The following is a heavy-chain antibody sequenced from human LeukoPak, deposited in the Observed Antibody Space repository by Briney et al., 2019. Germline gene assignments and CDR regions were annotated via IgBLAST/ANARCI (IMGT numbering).Heavy chain of an antibody. CDR1: GYTFTSYG. J-gene: IGHJ1*01. Sequence: ASVKVSCKASGYTFTSYGITWVRQAPGQGLEWMGWINPNSGGTNYAQKFQGRVTMTRDTSISTAYMELSRLRSDDTAVYYCARDGVGYYDSSGYYYFQHWGQGTLVTVSS. V-gene: IGHV1-2*02. CDR2: INPNSGGT. CDR3: ARDGVGYYDSSGYYYFQH. D-gene: IGHD3-22*01.